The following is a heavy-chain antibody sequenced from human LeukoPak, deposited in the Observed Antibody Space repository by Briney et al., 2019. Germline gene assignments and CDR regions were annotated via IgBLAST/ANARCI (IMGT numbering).Heavy chain of an antibody. CDR2: ISSSSSHI. V-gene: IGHV3-21*01. Sequence: PGGSLRLSCAASGFTFSSYSMNWVRQAPGKGLEWVSSISSSSSHIYYADSVKGRFTISRDNAKNSLYLQMNSLRAEDTAVYYCARVRVVVTAAIDYWGQGTLVTVSS. CDR1: GFTFSSYS. CDR3: ARVRVVVTAAIDY. D-gene: IGHD2-21*02. J-gene: IGHJ4*02.